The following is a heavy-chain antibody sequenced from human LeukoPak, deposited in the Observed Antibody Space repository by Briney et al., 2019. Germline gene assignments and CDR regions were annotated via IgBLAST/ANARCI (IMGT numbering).Heavy chain of an antibody. V-gene: IGHV3-23*01. Sequence: GGSLRLSCAASGFTFSSYAMSWVRQAPGKGLEWVSGISGSGGSTYYARSVKGRFTISRDRSKNTLYLQMNSLRSEATAVYYCAKAVVAASPFYDGMDVRGQGTTVTVSS. D-gene: IGHD2-15*01. CDR3: AKAVVAASPFYDGMDV. CDR1: GFTFSSYA. J-gene: IGHJ6*02. CDR2: ISGSGGST.